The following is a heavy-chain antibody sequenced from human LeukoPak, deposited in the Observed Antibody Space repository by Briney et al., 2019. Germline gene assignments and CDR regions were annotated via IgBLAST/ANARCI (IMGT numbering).Heavy chain of an antibody. V-gene: IGHV1-8*01. J-gene: IGHJ5*02. D-gene: IGHD6-13*01. CDR1: GYTFTSYD. Sequence: GASVKVSCKASGYTFTSYDINWVRQATGQGLEWMGWMNPNSGNTGYAQKFQGRVTMTRNTSISTAYMELSRLRSDDTAVYYCARGVRIAAAGTTWFDPWGQGTLVTVSS. CDR2: MNPNSGNT. CDR3: ARGVRIAAAGTTWFDP.